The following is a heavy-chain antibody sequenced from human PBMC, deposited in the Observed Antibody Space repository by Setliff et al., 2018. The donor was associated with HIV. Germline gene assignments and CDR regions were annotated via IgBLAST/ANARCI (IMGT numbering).Heavy chain of an antibody. Sequence: ASVKVSCKASGYTFTGYYMHWVRQAPGQGLEWMGVINPTGGSTRNTQKFQGRVAMTRDTSTSTVYMELSSLRSEDTALYYCAGSILTGYYTFGADYWGQGTLVTVSS. CDR3: AGSILTGYYTFGADY. J-gene: IGHJ4*02. V-gene: IGHV1-46*01. CDR1: GYTFTGYY. D-gene: IGHD3-9*01. CDR2: INPTGGST.